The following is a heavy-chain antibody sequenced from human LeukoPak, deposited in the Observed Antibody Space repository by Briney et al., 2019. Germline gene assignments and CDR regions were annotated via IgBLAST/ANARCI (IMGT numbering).Heavy chain of an antibody. CDR3: ARDMGGYSSRWSQRAFDI. D-gene: IGHD6-13*01. CDR1: GGSISSSNW. V-gene: IGHV4-4*02. J-gene: IGHJ3*02. Sequence: SGTLSLTCAVSGGSISSSNWWSWVRQPPGKGLEWIGEIHHSGSTNYNPSLKSRVTISVDKSKNQFSLKLSSVTAADTAVYYCARDMGGYSSRWSQRAFDIWGQGTMVTVSS. CDR2: IHHSGST.